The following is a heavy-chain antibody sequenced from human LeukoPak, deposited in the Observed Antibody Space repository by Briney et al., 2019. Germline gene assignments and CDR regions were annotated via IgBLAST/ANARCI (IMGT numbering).Heavy chain of an antibody. Sequence: PGGALRLSCAASGFTFSSHGMNWVCQAPGKGLEWVSGISPSGGITYYTDSVRGRFTISRDNSKNTVSLQMNSLRAEDTAVYYCAELGITMIGGVWGKGTTVTISS. J-gene: IGHJ6*04. CDR1: GFTFSSHG. D-gene: IGHD3-10*02. CDR2: ISPSGGIT. CDR3: AELGITMIGGV. V-gene: IGHV3-23*01.